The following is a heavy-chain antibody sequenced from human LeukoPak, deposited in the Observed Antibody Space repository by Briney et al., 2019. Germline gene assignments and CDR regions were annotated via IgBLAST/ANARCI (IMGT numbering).Heavy chain of an antibody. J-gene: IGHJ5*02. V-gene: IGHV3-53*01. CDR2: IHTNGNT. CDR1: GLIVSSNY. Sequence: GGSLRLSCAASGLIVSSNYMTWVRQAPGKGLEWVSIIHTNGNTYYADSVKGRFTISRDNSKNTLYLQMNSLRTEDTAVYYCASSRTAASSNWFDPWGQGILVTVSS. CDR3: ASSRTAASSNWFDP. D-gene: IGHD6-13*01.